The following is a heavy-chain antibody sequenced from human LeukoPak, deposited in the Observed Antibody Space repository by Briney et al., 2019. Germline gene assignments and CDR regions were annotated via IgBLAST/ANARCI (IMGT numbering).Heavy chain of an antibody. CDR3: AGYDYYDTSGIDY. V-gene: IGHV1-18*01. J-gene: IGHJ4*02. CDR1: GYTFNSYG. D-gene: IGHD3-22*01. CDR2: ISAYNGNT. Sequence: ASVKVSCKASGYTFNSYGISWVRQAPGQGLEWMGWISAYNGNTNYAQKLQGRVTMTTDTSTSTAYMQLRSLRSDDTAVYYCAGYDYYDTSGIDYWGQGTLVTVSS.